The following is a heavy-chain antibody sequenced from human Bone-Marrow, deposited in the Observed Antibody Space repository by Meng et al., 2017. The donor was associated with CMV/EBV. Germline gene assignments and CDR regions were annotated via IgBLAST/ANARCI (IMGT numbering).Heavy chain of an antibody. CDR1: GGSSTFSTFY. Sequence: LTCTVSGGSSTFSTFYWGWIRQPPGKGLEWIGSIRYTGSTYSNPSLKSRLTISIDPSKNQLSLMLSSVTTADTAVYYCARMEHRYDFWGQGALVTVSS. V-gene: IGHV4-39*07. J-gene: IGHJ4*02. D-gene: IGHD1/OR15-1a*01. CDR3: ARMEHRYDF. CDR2: IRYTGST.